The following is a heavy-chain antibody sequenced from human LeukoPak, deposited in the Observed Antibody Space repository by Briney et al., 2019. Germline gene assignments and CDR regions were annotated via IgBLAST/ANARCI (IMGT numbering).Heavy chain of an antibody. CDR2: LYYSGST. V-gene: IGHV4-39*01. CDR3: ARDMTYHFYGMDV. Sequence: PSETLSLTCTVSGGSISSGTYSWSWIRQPPGKGLEWIGSLYYSGSTYYSPSLKSRVTMSVDTSKNQFSLKLTSVTAADTAVYYCARDMTYHFYGMDVWGQGTTVTVSS. CDR1: GGSISSGTYS. J-gene: IGHJ6*02.